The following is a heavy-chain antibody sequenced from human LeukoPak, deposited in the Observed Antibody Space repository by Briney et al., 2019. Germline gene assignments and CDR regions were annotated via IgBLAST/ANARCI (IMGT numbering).Heavy chain of an antibody. CDR2: IYYSGST. Sequence: SETLSLTCTVSGGSISSGGYYWSWIRQHPGKGLEWIGYIYYSGSTYYNPSLKSRVTISVDTSKNQFSLKLSSVTAADTAVYYCARGGWFGELLYSYWGQGTLVTVSS. D-gene: IGHD3-10*01. V-gene: IGHV4-31*03. CDR3: ARGGWFGELLYSY. CDR1: GGSISSGGYY. J-gene: IGHJ4*02.